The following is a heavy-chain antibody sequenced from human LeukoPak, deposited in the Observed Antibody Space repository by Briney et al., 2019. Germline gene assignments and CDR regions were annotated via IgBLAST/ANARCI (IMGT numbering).Heavy chain of an antibody. J-gene: IGHJ6*02. V-gene: IGHV3-30*04. D-gene: IGHD6-19*01. Sequence: TGRSLRLSCAASGFTFSSYAMHWVRQAPGKGLEWVAVISYDGSNKYYADSVKGRFTISRDNSKNTLYLQMNSLRAEDTAVYYCARSRLATLCYYYGMDVWGQGTTVTVSS. CDR2: ISYDGSNK. CDR3: ARSRLATLCYYYGMDV. CDR1: GFTFSSYA.